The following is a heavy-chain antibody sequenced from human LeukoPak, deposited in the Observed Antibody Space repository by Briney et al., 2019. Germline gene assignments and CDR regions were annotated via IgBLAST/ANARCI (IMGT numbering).Heavy chain of an antibody. J-gene: IGHJ5*02. V-gene: IGHV3-74*01. CDR2: INSDGSST. CDR3: ARGDGYTGKSNWFDP. D-gene: IGHD5-24*01. CDR1: GFTFSSYW. Sequence: GGSLRLSCAASGFTFSSYWMHWVRHAPGKGLVWVSRINSDGSSTSYADSVKGRFSISRDNAKNTLYLQMNSLRAEDSAVYYCARGDGYTGKSNWFDPGAREPWSPSPQ.